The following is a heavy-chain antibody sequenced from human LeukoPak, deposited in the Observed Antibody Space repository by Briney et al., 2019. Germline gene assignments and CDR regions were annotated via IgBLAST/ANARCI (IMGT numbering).Heavy chain of an antibody. CDR2: IYPGDSDT. CDR1: GYSFTSYW. J-gene: IGHJ5*01. CDR3: ARHGRPAYSSGWSDF. Sequence: GESLKISCKVSGYSFTSYWISWVRQMPGKGLEWMGIIYPGDSDTRYSPSFQGQVTISADKSISTAYLQWSSLRASDTAMYFCARHGRPAYSSGWSDFWGQGTLVTVSS. V-gene: IGHV5-51*01. D-gene: IGHD6-19*01.